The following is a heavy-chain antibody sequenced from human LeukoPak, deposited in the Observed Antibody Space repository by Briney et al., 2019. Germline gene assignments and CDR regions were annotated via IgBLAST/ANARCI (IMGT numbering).Heavy chain of an antibody. J-gene: IGHJ4*02. CDR2: MNPSSGST. V-gene: IGHV1-8*01. D-gene: IGHD2-21*01. CDR1: GYTFTTYD. CDR3: ARVAGNCGGDCYRLLY. Sequence: ASVKVSCKASGYTFTTYDINWVRQATGQGLEWLGWMNPSSGSTGYAQKFQGRVTMTRNISITTAYMELSNLRSEDTAVYYCARVAGNCGGDCYRLLYWGQGTLVTVSS.